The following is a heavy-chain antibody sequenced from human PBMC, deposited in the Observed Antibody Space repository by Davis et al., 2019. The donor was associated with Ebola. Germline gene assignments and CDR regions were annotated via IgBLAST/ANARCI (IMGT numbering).Heavy chain of an antibody. D-gene: IGHD4-11*01. J-gene: IGHJ6*04. Sequence: GESLKISCSASGFIFSSYVMSWVRLALGKGLEWVSGIYGGDTHYADSVKGRFTISRDNSKNTLHLQMNRLRVEDTAVYFCAREPTGNYYYFYGMDVWGKGTTVSVSS. CDR1: GFIFSSYV. CDR3: AREPTGNYYYFYGMDV. V-gene: IGHV3-53*01. CDR2: IYGGDT.